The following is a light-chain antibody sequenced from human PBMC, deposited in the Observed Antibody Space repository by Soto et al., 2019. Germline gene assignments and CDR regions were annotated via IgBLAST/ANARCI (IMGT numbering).Light chain of an antibody. J-gene: IGKJ2*01. CDR1: KSVGSN. CDR3: LQYYYWPRT. V-gene: IGKV3-15*01. Sequence: EMVMTQSPATLSVSPGDGANLSCRASKSVGSNLAWFQQKPGQAPRHLIYCASTRATGIPARFSGSGSGTEFTLTISSLQSEDFSVYYCLQYYYWPRTFGPGSKLEIK. CDR2: CAS.